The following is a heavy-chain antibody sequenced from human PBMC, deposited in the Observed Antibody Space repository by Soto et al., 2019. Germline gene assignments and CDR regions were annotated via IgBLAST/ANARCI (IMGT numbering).Heavy chain of an antibody. V-gene: IGHV1-69*01. CDR2: ITPIFGTA. J-gene: IGHJ2*01. Sequence: QVQLVQSGAEVKKPGSSVKVSCKASGGTFSSYAISWVRQAPGQGLEWMGGITPIFGTANYAQKFQGRVTITADESTSTAYMELSSLRSEDTAVYYCARDSRAYSGSYYGFFWYFDLWGRGTLVTVSS. CDR3: ARDSRAYSGSYYGFFWYFDL. CDR1: GGTFSSYA. D-gene: IGHD1-26*01.